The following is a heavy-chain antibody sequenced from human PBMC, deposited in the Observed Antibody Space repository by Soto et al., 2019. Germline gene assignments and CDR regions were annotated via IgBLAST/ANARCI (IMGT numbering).Heavy chain of an antibody. D-gene: IGHD3-9*01. CDR3: ARGELTCIEVMDV. CDR1: GYTFVEHY. CDR2: INPRNGDK. V-gene: IGHV1-2*02. Sequence: GASVKVACKTCGYTFVEHYLYWVRQAPGQGLEWMGWINPRNGDKKYAQKFQGRVTMIRDTIITTTYMDLSALTSDDTAVYYCARGELTCIEVMDVWGPGTTVTVSS. J-gene: IGHJ6*02.